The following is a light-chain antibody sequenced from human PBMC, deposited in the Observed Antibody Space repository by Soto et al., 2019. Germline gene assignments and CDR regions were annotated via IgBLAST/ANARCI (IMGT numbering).Light chain of an antibody. CDR2: DVN. V-gene: IGLV2-11*01. CDR1: SSGVGGFNY. J-gene: IGLJ2*01. CDR3: CSYAGDYSLI. Sequence: QSALTQPRSVSGFPGQSVTISCTGTSSGVGGFNYVSWYQHHPGKAPKLIIYDVNERPSGVPDRFSGSKSGNTASLTISGLQAEDDTDYYCCSYAGDYSLISGGGTKVTVL.